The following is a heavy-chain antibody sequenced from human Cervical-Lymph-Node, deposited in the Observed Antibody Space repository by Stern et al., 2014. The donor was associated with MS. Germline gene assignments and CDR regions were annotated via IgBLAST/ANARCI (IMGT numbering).Heavy chain of an antibody. CDR3: ARDDGYNDLGYFGMDV. CDR1: GGSISGYY. J-gene: IGHJ6*02. CDR2: IYSSGST. D-gene: IGHD5-24*01. Sequence: QVQLQESGPGLVKPSETLSLTCSVSGGSISGYYLSWIRQPPGKGLAWIGYIYSSGSTNYNPSLKSQCTISADTSKNQLSLRLRSVTAADTAVYYCARDDGYNDLGYFGMDVWGQGTTVTVSS. V-gene: IGHV4-59*01.